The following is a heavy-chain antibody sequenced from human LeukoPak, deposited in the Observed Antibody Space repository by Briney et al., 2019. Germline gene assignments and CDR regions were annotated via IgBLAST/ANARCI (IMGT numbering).Heavy chain of an antibody. CDR3: ARDPVGQQLADY. D-gene: IGHD6-13*01. V-gene: IGHV1-46*01. Sequence: ASVKVSCKASGYTFTSYYMHWVRQAPGQGLEWMGIINPSGGSTSYAQKFQGSVTMTRDTSTSTVYMELSSLRSEDTAVYYCARDPVGQQLADYWGQGTLVTVSS. CDR2: INPSGGST. CDR1: GYTFTSYY. J-gene: IGHJ4*02.